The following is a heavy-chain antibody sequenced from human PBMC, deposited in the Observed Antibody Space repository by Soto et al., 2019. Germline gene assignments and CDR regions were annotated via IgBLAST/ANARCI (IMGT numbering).Heavy chain of an antibody. Sequence: SETLSLTCTVSGGSISSYYWSWIRQPAGKGLEWIGRIYTSVSTNYNPSLKSRVTMSVDTSKNQFSLKLSSVTAADTAVYYCDGGDILTPWGYWGQGTLVTFSS. J-gene: IGHJ4*02. D-gene: IGHD3-9*01. V-gene: IGHV4-4*07. CDR3: DGGDILTPWGY. CDR2: IYTSVST. CDR1: GGSISSYY.